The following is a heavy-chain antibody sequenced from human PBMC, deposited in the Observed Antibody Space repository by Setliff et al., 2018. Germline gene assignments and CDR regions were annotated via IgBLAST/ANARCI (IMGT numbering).Heavy chain of an antibody. Sequence: PSETLSLTCTVSGDSINSSDFYWGWIRQPPGKGLEWIGSLHYTGSTFYNPSLKSRATVIVHTSKKQFSLKLKSMTAADAGVYYCARHVLYGSGSYGLNYWSQGTLVTVSS. V-gene: IGHV4-39*01. D-gene: IGHD3-10*01. CDR2: LHYTGST. J-gene: IGHJ4*02. CDR1: GDSINSSDFY. CDR3: ARHVLYGSGSYGLNY.